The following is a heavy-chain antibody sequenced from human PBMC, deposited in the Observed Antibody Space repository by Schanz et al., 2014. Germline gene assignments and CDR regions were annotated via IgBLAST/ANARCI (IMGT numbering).Heavy chain of an antibody. Sequence: QVQLVESGGGVVQPGRSLRLSCAASEFTFSSYGMHWVRQAPGKGLEWVAIIWYDGSNKYYADSVKGRFTISRDNSKNTLFLQMSSLRAEDTAVYYCARDGDFDYWGQGTLVTVSS. CDR1: EFTFSSYG. CDR3: ARDGDFDY. V-gene: IGHV3-33*01. J-gene: IGHJ4*02. CDR2: IWYDGSNK.